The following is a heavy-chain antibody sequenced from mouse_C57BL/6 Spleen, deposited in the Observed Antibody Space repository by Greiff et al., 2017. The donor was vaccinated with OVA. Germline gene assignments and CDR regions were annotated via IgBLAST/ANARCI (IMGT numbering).Heavy chain of an antibody. CDR2: ISSGSSTI. J-gene: IGHJ4*01. D-gene: IGHD1-1*01. CDR3: ATTTVASYYAMDY. Sequence: EVQLVESGGGLVKPGGSLKLSCAASGFTFSDYGMHWVRQAPEKGLEWVAYISSGSSTIYYADTVKGRFTISRDNAKNTLFLQMTSLRSEDTAMYYCATTTVASYYAMDYWGQGTSVTVSS. CDR1: GFTFSDYG. V-gene: IGHV5-17*01.